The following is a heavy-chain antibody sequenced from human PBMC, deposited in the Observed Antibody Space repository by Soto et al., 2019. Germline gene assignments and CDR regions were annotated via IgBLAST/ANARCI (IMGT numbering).Heavy chain of an antibody. V-gene: IGHV1-18*01. J-gene: IGHJ4*02. D-gene: IGHD6-13*01. CDR2: IGGYNGNT. Sequence: VQSGGEVKKPGASVKVSCKASGYTFSNNGFTWVRQAPGQGLEWMGWIGGYNGNTNYAPKFQGRVTMTADTSTSPANLELRALRSDDTAVYYCATAIAATGPADSWGQGTLVTVSS. CDR3: ATAIAATGPADS. CDR1: GYTFSNNG.